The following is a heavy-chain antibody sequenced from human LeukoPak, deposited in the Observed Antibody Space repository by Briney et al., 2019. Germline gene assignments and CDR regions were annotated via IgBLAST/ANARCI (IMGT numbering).Heavy chain of an antibody. J-gene: IGHJ4*02. Sequence: PGGSLRLSCAASGFTFSSYGMHWVRQAPGKGLEWVAFIRYDGSNKYYADSVKGRFTISRDNSKNTLYLQMNSLRAEDTAVYYCAKDLGSDGVRGSRALDYWGQGTLVTVSS. CDR3: AKDLGSDGVRGSRALDY. D-gene: IGHD3-10*01. V-gene: IGHV3-30*02. CDR1: GFTFSSYG. CDR2: IRYDGSNK.